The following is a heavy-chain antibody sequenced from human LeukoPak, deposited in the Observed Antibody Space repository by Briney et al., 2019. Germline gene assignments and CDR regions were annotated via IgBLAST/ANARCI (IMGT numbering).Heavy chain of an antibody. Sequence: GRSLRLSCAASGFTFSRYGMHWVRQAPGKGLEWVATISYDGSNKYYADSVKGRFTISRDNSKNTLYLQMNSLRAEDTAVYHCAKDEFWFGESSVFDYWGQGTLVTVSS. CDR1: GFTFSRYG. V-gene: IGHV3-30*18. J-gene: IGHJ4*02. CDR3: AKDEFWFGESSVFDY. CDR2: ISYDGSNK. D-gene: IGHD3-10*01.